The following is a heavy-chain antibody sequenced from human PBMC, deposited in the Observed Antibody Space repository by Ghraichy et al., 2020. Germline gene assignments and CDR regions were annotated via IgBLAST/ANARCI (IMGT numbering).Heavy chain of an antibody. CDR2: IYYSGST. Sequence: SETLSLTRTVSGGSISSSSYYWGWIRQPPGKGLEWIGSIYYSGSTYYNPSLKSRVTISVDTSKNQFSLKLSSVTAADTAVYYCATYYDFWSGYYPGYWGQGTLVTVSS. V-gene: IGHV4-39*01. CDR1: GGSISSSSYY. CDR3: ATYYDFWSGYYPGY. D-gene: IGHD3-3*01. J-gene: IGHJ4*02.